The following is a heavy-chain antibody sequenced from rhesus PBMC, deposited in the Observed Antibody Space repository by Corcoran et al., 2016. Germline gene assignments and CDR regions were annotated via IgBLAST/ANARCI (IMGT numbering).Heavy chain of an antibody. V-gene: IGHV3S25*01. J-gene: IGHJ4*01. CDR2: INSGGGYT. CDR3: AKDERPLRYFDY. D-gene: IGHD4-29*01. CDR1: GFTFRHYW. Sequence: EVQLVESGGGLATPGGSLRLSCAASGFTFRHYWMYWVRQAPVKGLEWISTINSGGGYTYYADSVKGRFTISRDNSKNTLSLQMNSLRAEDTAVYYCAKDERPLRYFDYWGQGVLVTVSS.